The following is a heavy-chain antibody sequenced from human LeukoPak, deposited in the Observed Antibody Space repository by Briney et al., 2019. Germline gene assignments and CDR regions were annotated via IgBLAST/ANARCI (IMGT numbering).Heavy chain of an antibody. J-gene: IGHJ1*01. Sequence: SETLSLTCAVYGGSFSGYYWSWIRQPPGKGLEWIGEINHSGSTNYNPSLKSRVTISVDTSKNQFSLKVSSVTAADTAVYYCARRLLGYCSGGSCYSGYFQHWGQGTLVTVSS. CDR2: INHSGST. V-gene: IGHV4-34*01. CDR1: GGSFSGYY. CDR3: ARRLLGYCSGGSCYSGYFQH. D-gene: IGHD2-15*01.